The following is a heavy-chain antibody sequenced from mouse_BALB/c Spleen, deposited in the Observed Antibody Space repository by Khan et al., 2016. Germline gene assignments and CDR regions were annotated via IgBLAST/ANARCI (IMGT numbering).Heavy chain of an antibody. J-gene: IGHJ3*01. D-gene: IGHD2-1*01. Sequence: VQLKQSGAELVKPGASVKLSCAASGFNIKDTYMNWVKQRPEQGLEWIGRIDPVNGETKYDPKFQGKATITADTSSNTAYLQLSSLTSEDTAVYYCIRRDDYGNQFAYWGQGTLVTVSA. CDR1: GFNIKDTY. CDR2: IDPVNGET. CDR3: IRRDDYGNQFAY. V-gene: IGHV14-3*02.